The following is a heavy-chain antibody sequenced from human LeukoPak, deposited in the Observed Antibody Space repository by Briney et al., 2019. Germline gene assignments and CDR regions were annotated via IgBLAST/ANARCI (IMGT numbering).Heavy chain of an antibody. J-gene: IGHJ4*02. CDR1: GFTVSSNY. V-gene: IGHV3-66*01. Sequence: GGSLRLSCAASGFTVSSNYMSWVRQAPGKGLEWVSVIYSGGSTYYADSVKGRFTISRDNSKNTLYLQMNSLRAEDTAVYYCARDYYYDSSGYYYRWGQGTLVTVSS. CDR2: IYSGGST. D-gene: IGHD3-22*01. CDR3: ARDYYYDSSGYYYR.